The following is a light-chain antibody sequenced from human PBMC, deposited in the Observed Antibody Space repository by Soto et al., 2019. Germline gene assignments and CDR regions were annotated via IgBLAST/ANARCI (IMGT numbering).Light chain of an antibody. Sequence: QSVLTQPPSVSGAPGQRVTIPCTGSSSNIGSYYDVHWYQQLPGTVTKLLIYGDNNRPSGVPDRFSGSKSGTSASLAITGLQAEDEADYYCQSYDNSLSHVVFGGGTKVTVL. CDR3: QSYDNSLSHVV. V-gene: IGLV1-40*01. CDR1: SSNIGSYYD. CDR2: GDN. J-gene: IGLJ2*01.